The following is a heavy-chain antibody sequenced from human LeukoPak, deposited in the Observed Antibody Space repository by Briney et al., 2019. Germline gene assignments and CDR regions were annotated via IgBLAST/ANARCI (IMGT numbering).Heavy chain of an antibody. J-gene: IGHJ4*02. CDR3: ARLDYYDSSGYSPKPVSGPFDY. V-gene: IGHV4-59*01. D-gene: IGHD3-22*01. CDR2: IYYSGGT. Sequence: PSETLSLTCTVSGGSISSYYWSWIRQPPGKGLEWIGYIYYSGGTNYNPSLKSRVTISVDTSKNQFSLKLSSVTAADTAVYYCARLDYYDSSGYSPKPVSGPFDYWGQGTLVTVSS. CDR1: GGSISSYY.